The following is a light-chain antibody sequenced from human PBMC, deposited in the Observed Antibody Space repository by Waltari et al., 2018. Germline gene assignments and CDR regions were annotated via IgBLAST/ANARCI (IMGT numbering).Light chain of an antibody. CDR3: SSYRSSTTPIPV. Sequence: QSALTQPASVSGSPGQSITIPCTGTSSDVGGYDLVSWYQQHPGKAPKLMIYDVTKRPSGVSSRFSASKSGNTASLTISGLQSEDEADYFCSSYRSSTTPIPVFGGGTKLTVL. V-gene: IGLV2-14*02. CDR1: SSDVGGYDL. J-gene: IGLJ2*01. CDR2: DVT.